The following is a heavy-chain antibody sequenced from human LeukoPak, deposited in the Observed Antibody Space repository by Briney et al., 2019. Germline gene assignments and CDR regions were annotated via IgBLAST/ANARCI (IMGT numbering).Heavy chain of an antibody. CDR3: ARDFYYGSGRFDY. D-gene: IGHD3-10*01. Sequence: PGGSLRLSCAASGFTFSNYEMNWVRQAPGKGLEWVSYISSSGSTIYYADSVKGRFTISRYNAKNSLYLQMNSLRAEDTAIYYCARDFYYGSGRFDYWGQGTLVTVSS. J-gene: IGHJ4*02. CDR2: ISSSGSTI. V-gene: IGHV3-48*03. CDR1: GFTFSNYE.